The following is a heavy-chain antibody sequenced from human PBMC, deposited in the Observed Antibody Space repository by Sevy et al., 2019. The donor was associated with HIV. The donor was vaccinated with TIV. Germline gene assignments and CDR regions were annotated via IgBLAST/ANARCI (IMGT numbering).Heavy chain of an antibody. CDR1: GFTFSTYD. Sequence: GGSLRLSCAASGFTFSTYDMHWVRQVAGEGLEWVSGIGTLLDTYYAASVKGRFIISRDNAKNSLFLQMNSLRAGDTAIYYWARACTAAGYKSGPIDAFDVWGQGTVVTVSS. CDR3: ARACTAAGYKSGPIDAFDV. D-gene: IGHD6-13*01. J-gene: IGHJ3*01. CDR2: IGTLLDT. V-gene: IGHV3-13*01.